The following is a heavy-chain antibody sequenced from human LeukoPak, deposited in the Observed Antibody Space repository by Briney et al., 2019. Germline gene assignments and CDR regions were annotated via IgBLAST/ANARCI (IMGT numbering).Heavy chain of an antibody. V-gene: IGHV5-51*01. J-gene: IGHJ3*01. CDR2: IYPGDSDT. D-gene: IGHD3-22*01. CDR1: GYSFTSYW. CDR3: ARPNITSYYDSRGYDAFDV. Sequence: GESLKISCKGSGYSFTSYWIGWVRQMPGKGLEWMGIIYPGDSDTRYSPSFQGQVTISADKSITTAYLQWSSLKASDTAMYYCARPNITSYYDSRGYDAFDVWGQGTMVTVSS.